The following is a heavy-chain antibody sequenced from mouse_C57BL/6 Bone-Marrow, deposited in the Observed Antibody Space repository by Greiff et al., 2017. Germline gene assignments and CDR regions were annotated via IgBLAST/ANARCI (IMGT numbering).Heavy chain of an antibody. CDR3: ARSGSSYYFDY. CDR1: GYTFTSYW. CDR2: IDPSDSYT. V-gene: IGHV1-69*01. D-gene: IGHD1-1*01. Sequence: QVQLQQPGAELVMPGASVKLSCKASGYTFTSYWMHWVKQRPGQGLEWIGEIDPSDSYTNYNQKFTGKSTLTVDKSSSTAYMQLSSLTSEDSAVYYCARSGSSYYFDYWGQGTTLTVSS. J-gene: IGHJ2*01.